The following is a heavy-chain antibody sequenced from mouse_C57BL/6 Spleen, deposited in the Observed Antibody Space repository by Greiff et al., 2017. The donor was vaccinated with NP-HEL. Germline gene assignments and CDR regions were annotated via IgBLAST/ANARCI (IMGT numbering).Heavy chain of an antibody. J-gene: IGHJ1*03. V-gene: IGHV2-2*01. CDR3: ARTLGTTVVDWYFDV. CDR2: IWSGGST. CDR1: GFSFTSYG. D-gene: IGHD1-1*01. Sequence: QVQLKQPGPGLVQPSQCLSITCTVSGFSFTSYGVHWVRQSPGKGLEWLGVIWSGGSTDYNAAFIYRQSNSKDNSKLHVFFKMNSLQTDDTAIYSCARTLGTTVVDWYFDVWGTGTTLTVSS.